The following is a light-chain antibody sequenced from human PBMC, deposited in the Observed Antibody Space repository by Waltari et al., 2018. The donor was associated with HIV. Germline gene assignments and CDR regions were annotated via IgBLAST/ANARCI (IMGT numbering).Light chain of an antibody. J-gene: IGLJ3*02. Sequence: QPVLTQPPSASASLGASVTLTCTLSSGYSNSKVDWYQQRPGKGPRFGMRVGTGGIVGAKGDGSPDRFSCLGSGLNRYLTIKNVQEEDESDYHCGADHGSGSNFVYVFGGGTKLTVL. CDR1: SGYSNSK. V-gene: IGLV9-49*01. CDR3: GADHGSGSNFVYV. CDR2: VGTGGIVG.